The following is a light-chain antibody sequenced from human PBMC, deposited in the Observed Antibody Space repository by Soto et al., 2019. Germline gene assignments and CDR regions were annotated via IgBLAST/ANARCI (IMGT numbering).Light chain of an antibody. J-gene: IGKJ1*01. CDR2: GAS. V-gene: IGKV3-15*01. CDR1: QSVSTN. Sequence: EIVMTQSPGTLSLSPGERATLSCRASQSVSTNLAWYQQIPGQAPRLLIYGASTRATGIPARFSGSGSGTEFPLAISSLQSEDFAVYYCQQYNDGPKTFALGTKV. CDR3: QQYNDGPKT.